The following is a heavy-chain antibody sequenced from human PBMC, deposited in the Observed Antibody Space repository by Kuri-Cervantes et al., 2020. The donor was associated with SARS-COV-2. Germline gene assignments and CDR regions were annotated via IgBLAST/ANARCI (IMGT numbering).Heavy chain of an antibody. CDR3: ARVDSSSWLFDY. V-gene: IGHV4-61*09. CDR1: GDSIGSGSYY. Sequence: SETLSLTCTVSGDSIGSGSYYWSWIRQPAGKGLEWIGHIYASGNTNYNSSLKSRVTISVDTSKNQFSLKLSSVTAADTAVYHCARVDSSSWLFDYWGQGTPVTVSS. CDR2: IYASGNT. J-gene: IGHJ4*02. D-gene: IGHD6-13*01.